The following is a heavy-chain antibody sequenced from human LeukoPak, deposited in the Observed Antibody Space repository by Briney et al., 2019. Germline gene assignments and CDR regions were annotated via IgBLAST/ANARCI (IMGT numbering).Heavy chain of an antibody. CDR2: INPNSGGT. Sequence: ASVKVSCKASGYTFTGYYMHWVRQAPGQGLEWMGWINPNSGGTNYAQKFQGRITMTRDTSISTAYMELTKLRSDDTAVYYCTRSGSSPSYFDYWGQGTLVTVSS. J-gene: IGHJ4*02. CDR3: TRSGSSPSYFDY. CDR1: GYTFTGYY. D-gene: IGHD1-26*01. V-gene: IGHV1-2*02.